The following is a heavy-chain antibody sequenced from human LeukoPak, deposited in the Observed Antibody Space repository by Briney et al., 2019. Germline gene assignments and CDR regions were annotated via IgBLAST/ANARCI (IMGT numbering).Heavy chain of an antibody. CDR3: ARGEYGLFDY. J-gene: IGHJ4*02. CDR2: IYYSGST. Sequence: SETLSLTCTVSGGSISGGSYYWSWIRQPPGKGLEWIGYIYYSGSTKYNLSLKSRVTISVDTSKNQLSLKLSSVTAADTAVYYCARGEYGLFDYWGQGTVVTVSS. V-gene: IGHV4-61*01. D-gene: IGHD2/OR15-2a*01. CDR1: GGSISGGSYY.